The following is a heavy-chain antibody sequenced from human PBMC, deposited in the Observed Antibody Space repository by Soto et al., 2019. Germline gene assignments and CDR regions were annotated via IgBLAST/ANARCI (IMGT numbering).Heavy chain of an antibody. CDR1: GGSISSYY. CDR3: ARQDSSGWYGSIDY. J-gene: IGHJ4*02. D-gene: IGHD6-19*01. Sequence: SETLSLTCTVSGGSISSYYWSWIRQPPGKGLEWIGYIYYSGSTNYNPSLKSRVTISVDTSKNQFSLKLSSVTAADTAVYYCARQDSSGWYGSIDYWGQGTLVTVSS. V-gene: IGHV4-59*08. CDR2: IYYSGST.